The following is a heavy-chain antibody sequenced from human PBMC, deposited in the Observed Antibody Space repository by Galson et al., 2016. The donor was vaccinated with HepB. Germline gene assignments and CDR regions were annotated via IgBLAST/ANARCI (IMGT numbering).Heavy chain of an antibody. CDR1: GFTLDNYA. CDR3: SKDIGRGTSYYFYGMDV. V-gene: IGHV3-9*01. Sequence: SLRLSCAASGFTLDNYAMHWVRQAPGEGLEWVSGISWNSGAIGYADSVKGRFTVSRDNAKNSLYLQMNSLRAEDTALYYCSKDIGRGTSYYFYGMDVWGKGTTVTVSS. J-gene: IGHJ6*04. CDR2: ISWNSGAI. D-gene: IGHD3/OR15-3a*01.